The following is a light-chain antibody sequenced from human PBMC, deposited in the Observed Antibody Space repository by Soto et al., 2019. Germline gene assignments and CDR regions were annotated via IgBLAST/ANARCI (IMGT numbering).Light chain of an antibody. CDR2: KAS. CDR1: QSISSG. CDR3: QQYNSYQYT. V-gene: IGKV1-5*03. J-gene: IGKJ2*01. Sequence: DIQMTQSPSTLSASVGDRVTITCRASQSISSGLAWYQQKPGKAPKLLIYKASSLESGVPSRFSGSGSGTDFTRTISSLQPDDFATYYCQQYNSYQYTVGQGTKLEIK.